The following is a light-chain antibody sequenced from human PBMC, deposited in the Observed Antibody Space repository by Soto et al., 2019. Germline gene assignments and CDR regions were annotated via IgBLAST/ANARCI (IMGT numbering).Light chain of an antibody. Sequence: QAVVTQPPSVSAAPGQKVTISCSGSSSNIGNNYVSWYQQLPGTAPKLLSYDNNKRPAGIPDRFSGSKSGTSATLGITGLQAGDEDDYYCATLDSSLNVGVFGGGTKLTVL. CDR2: DNN. CDR3: ATLDSSLNVGV. V-gene: IGLV1-51*01. J-gene: IGLJ2*01. CDR1: SSNIGNNY.